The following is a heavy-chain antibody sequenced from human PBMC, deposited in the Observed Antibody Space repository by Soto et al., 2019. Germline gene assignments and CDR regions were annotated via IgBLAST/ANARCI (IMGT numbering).Heavy chain of an antibody. V-gene: IGHV4-31*03. Sequence: QVQLRESGPGLVKPSQTLSLTCTVSGGSISSGDYYWSWIRQHPGKGLEWIGYIYYSGTTYYNPSLKSRVSISVDTSKNQFSLKLSSVTAADTAVYYCARYLNVGGFDYWGQGTLVTVSS. D-gene: IGHD3-16*01. J-gene: IGHJ4*02. CDR1: GGSISSGDYY. CDR2: IYYSGTT. CDR3: ARYLNVGGFDY.